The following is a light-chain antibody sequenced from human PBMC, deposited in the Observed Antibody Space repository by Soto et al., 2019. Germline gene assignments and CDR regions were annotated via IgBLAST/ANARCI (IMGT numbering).Light chain of an antibody. J-gene: IGLJ3*02. CDR1: TGAVTTGYY. CDR2: NTN. CDR3: LLYYGGSWV. V-gene: IGLV7-43*01. Sequence: QAVVTQEPSLTVSPGGTVTLTCASSTGAVTTGYYPSWFQHKPGHAPRALIYNTNDKHSWTPARLSGSLLGDKAALTLSGVQPEDEAEYYCLLYYGGSWVFGAGTKLTVL.